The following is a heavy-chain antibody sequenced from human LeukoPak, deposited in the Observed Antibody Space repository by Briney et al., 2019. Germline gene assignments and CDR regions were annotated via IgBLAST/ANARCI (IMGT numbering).Heavy chain of an antibody. J-gene: IGHJ4*02. V-gene: IGHV4-39*01. CDR3: ARLPGGY. CDR2: SHYDGNT. Sequence: PSETLSLTCTVSGGSLSSTSSYWGWIRQPPGRGLEWIGYSHYDGNTNYNPSLKSRVTISFDTSKKQFSLNLISATAADTAAYYCARLPGGYWGQGTLVTVSS. D-gene: IGHD1-26*01. CDR1: GGSLSSTSSY.